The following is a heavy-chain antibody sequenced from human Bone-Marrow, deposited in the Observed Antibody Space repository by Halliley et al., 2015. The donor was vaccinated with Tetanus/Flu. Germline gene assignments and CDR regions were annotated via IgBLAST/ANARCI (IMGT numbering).Heavy chain of an antibody. CDR3: ARSPANPYYHALDV. CDR2: IYQSGST. Sequence: TLSLTYTVSGVYISNGGYSWTWIRQPPGRGLEWIGYIYQSGSTYYNPSLRSRVTISVDRSKNQFSVNLSSVTAADTAVYYCARSPANPYYHALDVWGQGTTVTVSS. V-gene: IGHV4-30-2*01. CDR1: GVYISNGGYS. J-gene: IGHJ6*02.